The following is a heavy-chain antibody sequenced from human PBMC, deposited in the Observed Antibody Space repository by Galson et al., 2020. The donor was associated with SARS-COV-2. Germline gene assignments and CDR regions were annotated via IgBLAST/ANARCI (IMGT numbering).Heavy chain of an antibody. CDR2: VTGSGVTT. CDR1: GFMFSKYA. D-gene: IGHD4-17*01. J-gene: IGHJ3*02. Sequence: GGYLRLSCAASGFMFSKYAMTWVRQAPGKGLEWVSSVTGSGVTTYYADSVRGRFTISRDNSMDTLYLEMNTQRAEDTAKYYCAKDPNGDYVGAHDIWGHGIMVTVAS. V-gene: IGHV3-23*01. CDR3: AKDPNGDYVGAHDI.